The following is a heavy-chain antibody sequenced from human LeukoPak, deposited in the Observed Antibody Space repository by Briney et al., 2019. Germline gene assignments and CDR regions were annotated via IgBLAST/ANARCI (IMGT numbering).Heavy chain of an antibody. CDR1: GYTLTGLS. Sequence: ASVKVSCKVSGYTLTGLSMHWVRQAPGKGLEWMGGFDPEDGETIYAQKFQGRVTMTEDTSTDTAYMELSSLRSEDTAVYYCATETPYGSGSYPIDYWGQGTLVTVSS. V-gene: IGHV1-24*01. CDR2: FDPEDGET. CDR3: ATETPYGSGSYPIDY. D-gene: IGHD3-10*01. J-gene: IGHJ4*02.